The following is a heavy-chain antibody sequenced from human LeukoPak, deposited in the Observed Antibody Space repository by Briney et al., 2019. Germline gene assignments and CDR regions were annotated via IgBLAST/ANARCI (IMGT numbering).Heavy chain of an antibody. CDR2: INPNSGGT. Sequence: ASVKVSCKASGYTFTSYGISWVRQAPGQGLEWMGWINPNSGGTNYAQKFQGRVTMTRDTSISAAYMELSRLRSDDTAVYYCAGGAARQSAFDIWGQGTMVTVSS. J-gene: IGHJ3*02. CDR3: AGGAARQSAFDI. CDR1: GYTFTSYG. V-gene: IGHV1-2*02. D-gene: IGHD6-6*01.